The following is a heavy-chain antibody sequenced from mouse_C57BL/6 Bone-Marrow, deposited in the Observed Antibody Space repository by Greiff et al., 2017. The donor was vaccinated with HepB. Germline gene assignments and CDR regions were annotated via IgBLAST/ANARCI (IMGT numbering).Heavy chain of an antibody. J-gene: IGHJ1*03. CDR1: GFTFNTYA. V-gene: IGHV10-3*01. D-gene: IGHD2-2*01. CDR2: IRSKSSNYAT. Sequence: EVKVVESGGGLVQPKGSLKLSCAASGFTFNTYAMHWVRQAPGKGLEWVARIRSKSSNYATYDADSVKDRFTISRDDSQSMLYLQMNNLKTEDTAMYYGGRPYGNDEYFDVWGTGTTVTVSS. CDR3: GRPYGNDEYFDV.